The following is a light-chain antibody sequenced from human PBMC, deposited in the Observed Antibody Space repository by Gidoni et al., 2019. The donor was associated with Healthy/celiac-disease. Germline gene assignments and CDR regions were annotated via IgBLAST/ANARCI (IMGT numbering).Light chain of an antibody. V-gene: IGLV3-21*04. CDR3: QVWDSSSDHRVV. J-gene: IGLJ2*01. Sequence: SYVLSQPPSVSEAPGKTATITCGGNNIGSKSVHWYQQKPGQAPVLDIYYDSDRPSGLPGRFSGSNAGNTASLTISRVEAGDEADYYGQVWDSSSDHRVVFGGGTKLTVL. CDR1: NIGSKS. CDR2: YDS.